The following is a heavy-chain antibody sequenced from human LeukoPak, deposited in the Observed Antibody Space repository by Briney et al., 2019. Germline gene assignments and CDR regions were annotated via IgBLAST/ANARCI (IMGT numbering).Heavy chain of an antibody. CDR2: ISYDGGNI. J-gene: IGHJ4*01. D-gene: IGHD6-19*01. CDR3: ARDPPFGSGWSPNYFDY. CDR1: GFTFDNYA. V-gene: IGHV3-30*04. Sequence: GRSVRPSCAPSGFTFDNYAMHWVRQAPGKGLEWVALISYDGGNIYYADSVQGRFTISRDNSKNTLYLQMNSLRPEDTAVYYCARDPPFGSGWSPNYFDYWGQGTLVTVSS.